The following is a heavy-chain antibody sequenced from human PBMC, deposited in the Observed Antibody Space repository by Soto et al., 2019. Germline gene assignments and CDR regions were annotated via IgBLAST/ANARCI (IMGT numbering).Heavy chain of an antibody. CDR3: AKAALVVVAATPVWFDP. Sequence: GGSLRLSCAASGFTFSSYGMHWVRQAPGKGLEWVAVISYDGSNKYYADSVKGRFTISRDNSKNTLYLQMNSLRAEDTAVYYCAKAALVVVAATPVWFDPWGQGTLVTVSS. CDR1: GFTFSSYG. D-gene: IGHD2-15*01. J-gene: IGHJ5*02. V-gene: IGHV3-30*18. CDR2: ISYDGSNK.